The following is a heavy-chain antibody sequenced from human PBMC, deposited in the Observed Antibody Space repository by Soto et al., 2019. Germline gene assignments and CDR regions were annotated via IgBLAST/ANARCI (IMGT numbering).Heavy chain of an antibody. CDR2: INPSGGST. J-gene: IGHJ4*02. D-gene: IGHD2-21*02. V-gene: IGHV1-46*03. Sequence: ASVKVSCKASGYTFTSYYMHWVRQAPGQGLEWMGIINPSGGSTSYAQKFQGRVTMTRDTSTSTVYMELSSLRSEDTAVYYCARDPERLLPMSYFDYWGQGTLVTVSS. CDR3: ARDPERLLPMSYFDY. CDR1: GYTFTSYY.